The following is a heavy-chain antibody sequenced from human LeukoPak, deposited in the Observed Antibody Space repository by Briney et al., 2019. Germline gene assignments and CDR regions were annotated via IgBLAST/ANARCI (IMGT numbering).Heavy chain of an antibody. D-gene: IGHD7-27*01. J-gene: IGHJ3*02. CDR2: TYYKSKWYN. V-gene: IGHV6-1*01. CDR3: ARDADWGYDAFDI. Sequence: SQTLSLTCALSGDSVSVNSDVGNWIRQSPSRGLEWLGRTYYKSKWYNDYAVSVKSRITISPDTSKNQFSLQLNSVTPEDTAVYYCARDADWGYDAFDIWGQGTMVTVSS. CDR1: GDSVSVNSDV.